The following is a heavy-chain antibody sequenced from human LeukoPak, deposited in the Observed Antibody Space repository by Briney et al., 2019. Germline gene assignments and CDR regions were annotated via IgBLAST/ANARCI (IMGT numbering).Heavy chain of an antibody. Sequence: PGGSLRLSCVASGFPLSTYGMHWVRQAPGKGLEWVALISYDGGNQYYRDSVKGRFTISRDNGENSVYLQMHSLRIEDTAIYYCANAHYWGQGTPVIVSS. CDR3: ANAHY. CDR1: GFPLSTYG. J-gene: IGHJ4*02. V-gene: IGHV3-30*18. CDR2: ISYDGGNQ.